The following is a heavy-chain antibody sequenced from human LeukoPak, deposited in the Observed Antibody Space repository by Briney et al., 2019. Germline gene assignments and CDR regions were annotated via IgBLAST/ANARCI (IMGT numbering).Heavy chain of an antibody. D-gene: IGHD3-10*01. Sequence: GGSLRPSCAASGFTFSSYAMHWVRQAPGKGLEWVAVISYDGSNKYYADSVKGRFTISRDNSKNTLYLQMNSLRAEDTAVYYCARDRWFGELFHNGMDVWGQGTTVTVSS. V-gene: IGHV3-30*04. J-gene: IGHJ6*02. CDR1: GFTFSSYA. CDR2: ISYDGSNK. CDR3: ARDRWFGELFHNGMDV.